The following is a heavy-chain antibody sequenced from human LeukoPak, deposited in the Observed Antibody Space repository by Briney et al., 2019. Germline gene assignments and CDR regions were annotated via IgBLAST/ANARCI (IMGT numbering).Heavy chain of an antibody. CDR1: GGSISSYY. CDR3: ARGRSWDYGGNSGGQYYFDY. Sequence: SETLSLTCTVPGGSISSYYWSWIRQPAGKGLEWIGRIYTSGSTNYNPSLKSRVTMSVATSMHKFSLKLSSVTAADTAVYYCARGRSWDYGGNSGGQYYFDYWGQGTLVTVSS. V-gene: IGHV4-4*07. CDR2: IYTSGST. D-gene: IGHD4-23*01. J-gene: IGHJ4*02.